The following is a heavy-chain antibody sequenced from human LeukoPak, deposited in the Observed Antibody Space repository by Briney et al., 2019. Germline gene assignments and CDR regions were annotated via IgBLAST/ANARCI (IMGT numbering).Heavy chain of an antibody. V-gene: IGHV4-39*07. CDR3: AREGGYSSGWNYFDY. CDR1: GGSISSSHYC. Sequence: SETLSLTCTVSGGSISSSHYCWGWIRQPPGKGLEWIGSIYYSGSPYYNPSLKRRVTMSVDTSKNQFSLRLSSVTAADTAVYYCAREGGYSSGWNYFDYWGQGTLATVSS. CDR2: IYYSGSP. J-gene: IGHJ4*02. D-gene: IGHD6-19*01.